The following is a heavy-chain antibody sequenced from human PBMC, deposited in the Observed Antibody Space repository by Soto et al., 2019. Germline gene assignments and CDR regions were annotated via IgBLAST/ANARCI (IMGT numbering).Heavy chain of an antibody. Sequence: GGSLRPSCAASGFTFDDYAMHWVRQAPGKGLEWVSGISWNSGSIGYADSVKGRFTISRDNAKNSLYLQMNSLRAEDTALYYCMALLEYSSSSFDYWGQGTLVTVSS. J-gene: IGHJ4*02. D-gene: IGHD6-6*01. CDR3: MALLEYSSSSFDY. CDR2: ISWNSGSI. CDR1: GFTFDDYA. V-gene: IGHV3-9*01.